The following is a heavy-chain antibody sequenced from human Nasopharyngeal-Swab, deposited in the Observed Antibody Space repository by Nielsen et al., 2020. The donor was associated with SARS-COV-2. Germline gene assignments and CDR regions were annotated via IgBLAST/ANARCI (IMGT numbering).Heavy chain of an antibody. CDR3: ARITSAGLD. V-gene: IGHV3-48*04. CDR2: ISSGSHII. CDR1: GFVFGSYS. J-gene: IGHJ4*02. Sequence: GSLRLSCAATGFVFGSYSMNWVRQAPGKGLEWVAYISSGSHIIYHADSVKGRFTISRDNANNVLYLEMNSLRVEDTAMFYCARITSAGLDWGQGTQVTVSS. D-gene: IGHD3-16*01.